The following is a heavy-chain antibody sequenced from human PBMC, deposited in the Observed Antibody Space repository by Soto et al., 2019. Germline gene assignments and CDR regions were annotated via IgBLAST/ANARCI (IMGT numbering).Heavy chain of an antibody. CDR2: ISGSGGST. J-gene: IGHJ6*02. V-gene: IGHV3-23*01. D-gene: IGHD3-3*01. Sequence: GGSLRLSCEVSGFTFSSYFMSWVRQAPGKGLEWASAISGSGGSTYYADSVKGRFTISRDNSKNTLYLQMNSLRAEDTAVYYCAKVMTTIGGYGMDVWGQGTTVTVSS. CDR3: AKVMTTIGGYGMDV. CDR1: GFTFSSYF.